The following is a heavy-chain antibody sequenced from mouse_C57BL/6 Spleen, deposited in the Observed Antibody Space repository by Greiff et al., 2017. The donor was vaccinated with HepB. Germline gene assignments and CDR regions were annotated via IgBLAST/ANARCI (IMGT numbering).Heavy chain of an antibody. V-gene: IGHV1-72*01. Sequence: VQLQQPGAELVKPGASVKLSCKASGYTFTSYWMHWVKQRPGRGLEWIGRIDPNSGGTKYNEKFKSKATLTVDKPSSTAYMQISSLTSEDSAVYYCSRRGVYDERGLDYWGQGTTLTVSS. J-gene: IGHJ2*01. D-gene: IGHD2-14*01. CDR3: SRRGVYDERGLDY. CDR2: IDPNSGGT. CDR1: GYTFTSYW.